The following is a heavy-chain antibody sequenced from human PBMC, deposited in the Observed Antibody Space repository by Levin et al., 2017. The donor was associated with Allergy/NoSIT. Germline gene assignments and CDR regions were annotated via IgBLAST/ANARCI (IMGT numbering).Heavy chain of an antibody. CDR2: IYYSGST. J-gene: IGHJ3*02. V-gene: IGHV4-39*01. D-gene: IGHD6-13*01. CDR3: ARQSGIPAAGMGGDAFDI. CDR1: GGSISSSSYY. Sequence: SETLSLTCTVSGGSISSSSYYWGWIRQPPGKGLEWIGSIYYSGSTYYNPSLKSRVTISVDTSKNQFSLKLSSVTAADTAVYYCARQSGIPAAGMGGDAFDIWGQGTMVTVSS.